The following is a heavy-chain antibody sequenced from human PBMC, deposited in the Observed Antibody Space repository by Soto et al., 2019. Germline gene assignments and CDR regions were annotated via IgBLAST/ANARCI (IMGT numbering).Heavy chain of an antibody. CDR1: GGSFRGYF. V-gene: IGHV4-34*01. CDR3: QGGGF. CDR2: INDSGNT. J-gene: IGHJ1*01. Sequence: SETLSLTCAVSGGSFRGYFWSWIRQSPAKGLEWIGEINDSGNTYYNPSFKSRLTISVDTSTSQISLRLTSVTAADSAVYYCQGGGFWGQGTRVTVSS. D-gene: IGHD5-12*01.